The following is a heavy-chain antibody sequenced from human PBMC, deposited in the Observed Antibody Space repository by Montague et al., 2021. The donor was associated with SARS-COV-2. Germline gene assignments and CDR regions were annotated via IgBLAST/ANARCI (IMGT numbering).Heavy chain of an antibody. CDR3: ARAKRISSFGVVNEIDY. CDR1: GGSISSGGYY. CDR2: IYDSGST. V-gene: IGHV4-31*03. J-gene: IGHJ4*02. Sequence: TLSLTCTVSGGSISSGGYYWSWIRQHPGKGLEWFGYIYDSGSTYYNPSLKSRVTISVDTSKNQFSLKLSSVTAADTAVYYCARAKRISSFGVVNEIDYGGQGTLVTVSS. D-gene: IGHD3-3*01.